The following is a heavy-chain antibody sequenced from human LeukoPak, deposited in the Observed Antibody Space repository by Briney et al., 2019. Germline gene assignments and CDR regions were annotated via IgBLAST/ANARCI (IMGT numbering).Heavy chain of an antibody. V-gene: IGHV3-30*18. CDR2: ILYDGSNK. Sequence: GGSLRLSCAASGFTLSSYGMHWVRQAPGKGLEWVALILYDGSNKYYADSVKGRFTISRDNSKNTLYLQMNSLRAEDTAVYYCAKVYGGNENDAFDIWGQGTMVTVSS. CDR1: GFTLSSYG. D-gene: IGHD4-23*01. CDR3: AKVYGGNENDAFDI. J-gene: IGHJ3*02.